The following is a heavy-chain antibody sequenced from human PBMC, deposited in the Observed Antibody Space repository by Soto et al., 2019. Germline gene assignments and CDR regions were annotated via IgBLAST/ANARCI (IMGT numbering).Heavy chain of an antibody. CDR3: AREHGFSYGLNYFDP. CDR2: IYDSGST. D-gene: IGHD5-18*01. CDR1: GGSINNYY. J-gene: IGHJ5*02. Sequence: PSETLSLTCTVSGGSINNYYWSWIRQPPGKGLEWIGNIYDSGSTNYNPSLKSRVTMSVDTSKNQFSLNLSSVTAADTAVYYCAREHGFSYGLNYFDPWGQGTLVTVSS. V-gene: IGHV4-59*01.